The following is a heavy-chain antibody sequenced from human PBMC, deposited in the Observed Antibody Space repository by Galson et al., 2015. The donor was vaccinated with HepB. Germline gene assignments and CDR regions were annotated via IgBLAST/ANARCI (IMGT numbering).Heavy chain of an antibody. D-gene: IGHD2-2*01. CDR3: AKHNCNSTSCQPRFDY. J-gene: IGHJ4*02. V-gene: IGHV3-23*01. CDR2: ISGSGGST. Sequence: SLRLSCAASGFTFSSYAMSWVRQAPGKGLEWVSAISGSGGSTYYADSVKGRFTISRDNSKNTLYLQMNSLRAEDMAVYYCAKHNCNSTSCQPRFDYWGQGTLVTVSS. CDR1: GFTFSSYA.